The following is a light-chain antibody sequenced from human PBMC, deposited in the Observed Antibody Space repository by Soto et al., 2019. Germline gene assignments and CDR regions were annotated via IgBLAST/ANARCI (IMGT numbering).Light chain of an antibody. V-gene: IGKV4-1*01. J-gene: IGKJ2*01. CDR2: WAS. CDR3: QQYYSTPPYT. CDR1: QSVLYSSNNKNY. Sequence: DIVMTQSPDSLAVSLGERATINCKSSQSVLYSSNNKNYLAWYQQTPGQPPKVLIYWASTRESGVPERLSGSGSGTDFTLTISSLQAEDVAVYYCQQYYSTPPYTFGQGTKLEIK.